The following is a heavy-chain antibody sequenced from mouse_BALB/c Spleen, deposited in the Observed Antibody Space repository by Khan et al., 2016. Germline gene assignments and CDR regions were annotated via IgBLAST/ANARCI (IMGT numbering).Heavy chain of an antibody. D-gene: IGHD2-2*01. Sequence: QVQLQQSGAELLRPGSSVKISCKASGYAFSNYWMNWVKQRPGQGLEWIGQLFTGDGDANYNGKFKDKATLTADKSSSTAYIQLTSLTSEDSAVYFCARSPDGYDVGRVAYWGQGTLVTVSA. CDR3: ARSPDGYDVGRVAY. CDR1: GYAFSNYW. CDR2: LFTGDGDA. J-gene: IGHJ3*01. V-gene: IGHV1-80*01.